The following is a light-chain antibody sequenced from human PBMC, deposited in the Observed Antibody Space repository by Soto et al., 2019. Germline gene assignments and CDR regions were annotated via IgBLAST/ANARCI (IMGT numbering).Light chain of an antibody. CDR3: QSYDTALAGYL. CDR1: SSNIETGYD. J-gene: IGLJ1*01. CDR2: RDS. Sequence: QSVLTQPPSVSGAPGQRVTISCTGSSSNIETGYDVHWYQQLPGTAPRLLIFRDSNRPSGVPDRFSGSKSGTSASLAITELQAEDEADYYCQSYDTALAGYLFGTRNKVTV. V-gene: IGLV1-40*01.